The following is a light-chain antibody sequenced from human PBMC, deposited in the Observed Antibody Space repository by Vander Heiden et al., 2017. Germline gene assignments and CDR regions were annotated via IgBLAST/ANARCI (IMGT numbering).Light chain of an antibody. CDR3: AAWDDSLSGWV. Sequence: QPVLTQPPSASGTPGQRVTIPCSGSRSNIGSNYVYWYQQLPGTAPKLLIYRNNQRPSGVPDRFSGSKSGTSASLAISGLRSEDEADYYCAAWDDSLSGWVFGGGTKLTVL. V-gene: IGLV1-47*01. CDR2: RNN. J-gene: IGLJ3*02. CDR1: RSNIGSNY.